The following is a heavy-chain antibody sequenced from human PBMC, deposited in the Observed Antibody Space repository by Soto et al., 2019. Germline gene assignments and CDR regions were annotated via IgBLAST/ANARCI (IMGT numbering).Heavy chain of an antibody. CDR3: AHSHFEILTGPFDS. V-gene: IGHV2-5*01. D-gene: IGHD3-9*01. J-gene: IGHJ5*01. CDR1: GFSLPNIGFT. Sequence: IPLKGSGPSLVKPTKTLTLPCTFSGFSLPNIGFTLAWFRRPPGKALEWLALVYWHDDKRYNPSLRNRLTIAKDTSKNRVVLTLANVGPVDTATYYCAHSHFEILTGPFDSWGRGTLVTVSS. CDR2: VYWHDDK.